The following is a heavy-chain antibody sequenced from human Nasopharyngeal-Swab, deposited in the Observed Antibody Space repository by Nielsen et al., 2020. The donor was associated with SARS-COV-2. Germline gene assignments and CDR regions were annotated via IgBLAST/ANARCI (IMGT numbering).Heavy chain of an antibody. CDR3: ARGPLPRYCSGGSCYSHYYYYMDV. CDR2: INHSGST. V-gene: IGHV4-34*01. Sequence: SETLPLTCAVYGGSFSGYYWSWIRQPPGKGLEWIGEINHSGSTNYNPSLKSRVTISVDTSKNQFSLKLSSVTAADTAVYYCARGPLPRYCSGGSCYSHYYYYMDVWGKGTTVTVSS. CDR1: GGSFSGYY. D-gene: IGHD2-15*01. J-gene: IGHJ6*03.